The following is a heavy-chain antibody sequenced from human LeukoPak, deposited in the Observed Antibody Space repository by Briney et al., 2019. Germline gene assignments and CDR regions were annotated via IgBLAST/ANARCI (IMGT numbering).Heavy chain of an antibody. Sequence: SETLSLTCTVSGGSISSYYWSWILQPPGKGLEWIGYIYYSGSTNYNPSLKSRVTISVDTSKNQFSLKLSSVTAADTAVYYCARMYYDFWSGKGNWFDPWGQGTLVTVSS. CDR1: GGSISSYY. J-gene: IGHJ5*02. V-gene: IGHV4-59*01. CDR3: ARMYYDFWSGKGNWFDP. CDR2: IYYSGST. D-gene: IGHD3-3*01.